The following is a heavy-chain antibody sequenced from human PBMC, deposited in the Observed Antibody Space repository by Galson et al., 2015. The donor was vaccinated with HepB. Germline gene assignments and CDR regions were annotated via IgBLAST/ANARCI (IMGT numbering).Heavy chain of an antibody. J-gene: IGHJ4*02. CDR1: GFTFSSYG. Sequence: SLRLSCAASGFTFSSYGMHWVRQAPGKGLEWVAVISYDGSNKYYADSVKGRFTISRDNSKNTLYLQMNSLRAEDTAVYYCAKDGSPRYGELLGWGDYWGQGTLVTVSS. CDR3: AKDGSPRYGELLGWGDY. D-gene: IGHD3-10*01. V-gene: IGHV3-30*18. CDR2: ISYDGSNK.